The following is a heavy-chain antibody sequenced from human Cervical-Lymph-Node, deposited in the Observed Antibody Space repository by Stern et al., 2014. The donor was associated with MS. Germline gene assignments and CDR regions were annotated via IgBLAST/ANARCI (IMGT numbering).Heavy chain of an antibody. CDR1: GYLFTTYY. Sequence: QVQLVQSGAEVREPGASVTLSCATSGYLFTTYYIHWVRQAPGQGLEWLGLINPDGGGTAYAQSFQGRVTVTRDTSTSTVYMTLSSLKSDDTGVFYCTIPNPAFEYWGQGTPVAVSS. J-gene: IGHJ4*02. D-gene: IGHD2-21*01. CDR3: TIPNPAFEY. V-gene: IGHV1-46*01. CDR2: INPDGGGT.